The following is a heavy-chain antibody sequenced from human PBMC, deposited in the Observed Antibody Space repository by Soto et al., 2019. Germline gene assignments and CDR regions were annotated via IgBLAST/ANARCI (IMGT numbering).Heavy chain of an antibody. J-gene: IGHJ4*02. CDR1: GFTFSSYE. D-gene: IGHD2-2*01. CDR2: ISSSGSTI. V-gene: IGHV3-48*03. Sequence: SGGSLRLSCAASGFTFSSYEMNWVRQAPGKGLEWVSYISSSGSTIYYADSVKGRFTISRDNAKNSLYLQMNSLRAEDTAVYYCARDGIVVVPAAKHTADYFDYWGQGTLVTVSS. CDR3: ARDGIVVVPAAKHTADYFDY.